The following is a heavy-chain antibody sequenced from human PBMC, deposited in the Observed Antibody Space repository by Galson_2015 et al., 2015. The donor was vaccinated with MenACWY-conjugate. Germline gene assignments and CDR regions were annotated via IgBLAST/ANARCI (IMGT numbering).Heavy chain of an antibody. CDR2: ISHSSGYI. CDR3: ARDIPSKGFDH. D-gene: IGHD6-6*01. Sequence: SLRLSCAASGFTFSNFQMNWVRQAPGKGLEWVSSISHSSGYIYYADSVKGRFTISRDNAKNSLSLQMNSLRAEDTAVYYCARDIPSKGFDHWGQGTLVTVSS. CDR1: GFTFSNFQ. J-gene: IGHJ4*02. V-gene: IGHV3-21*01.